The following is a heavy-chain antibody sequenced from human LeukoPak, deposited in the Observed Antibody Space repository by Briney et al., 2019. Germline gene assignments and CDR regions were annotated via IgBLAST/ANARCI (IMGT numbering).Heavy chain of an antibody. CDR1: GGSISSHY. J-gene: IGHJ5*02. Sequence: SETLSLTCTVSGGSISSHYWSWIRQPPGKGLEWIGYIYYSGSTNYNPSLKSRVTISVDTSKNRFSLKLSSVTAADTAVYYCARAYYDFWSGTLNWFDPWGQGTLVTVSS. D-gene: IGHD3-3*01. V-gene: IGHV4-59*11. CDR3: ARAYYDFWSGTLNWFDP. CDR2: IYYSGST.